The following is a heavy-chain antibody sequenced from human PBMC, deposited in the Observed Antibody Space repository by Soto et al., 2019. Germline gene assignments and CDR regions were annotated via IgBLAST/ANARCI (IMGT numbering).Heavy chain of an antibody. J-gene: IGHJ6*02. Sequence: PGGSLRLSCAASGFTFSSYAMHWVRQAPGKGLEWVAVISYDGSNKYYADTVKGRFTISRDNSKNTLYLQMNSLRAEDTAEYYCARDVNVFDWWLSQTEGGYYYGMDVWGQGTTVTVSS. V-gene: IGHV3-30-3*01. CDR1: GFTFSSYA. D-gene: IGHD3-9*01. CDR3: ARDVNVFDWWLSQTEGGYYYGMDV. CDR2: ISYDGSNK.